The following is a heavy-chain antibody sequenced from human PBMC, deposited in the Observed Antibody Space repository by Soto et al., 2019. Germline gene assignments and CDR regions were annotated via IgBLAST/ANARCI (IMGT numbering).Heavy chain of an antibody. CDR2: ISGSGIST. V-gene: IGHV3-23*01. CDR3: AKEPVGPDWYFDL. CDR1: GFTFRSYA. J-gene: IGHJ2*01. Sequence: DVQLLESGGGLVQPGGSLRLSCAASGFTFRSYAMSWVRQAPGKGLEWVSGISGSGISTHYADSVKGRFTVSRANSKNTLYLQMNSRRAEDTDVHNCAKEPVGPDWYFDLWGRGTLVTVSS.